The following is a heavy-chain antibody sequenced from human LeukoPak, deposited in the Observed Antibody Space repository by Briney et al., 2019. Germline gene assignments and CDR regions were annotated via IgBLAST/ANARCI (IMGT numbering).Heavy chain of an antibody. D-gene: IGHD5-18*01. CDR2: ITASGDNT. V-gene: IGHV3-23*01. CDR3: AKGNGYTYGRYYFDY. J-gene: IGHJ4*02. CDR1: GFTFSSYA. Sequence: PGGSLRLSCAASGFTFSSYAMGWVRQAPGKGLERVSAITASGDNTYYADSVKGRFTICRDNSKNTLYLQMNSLRAEDTAVYYCAKGNGYTYGRYYFDYWGQGTLVTVSS.